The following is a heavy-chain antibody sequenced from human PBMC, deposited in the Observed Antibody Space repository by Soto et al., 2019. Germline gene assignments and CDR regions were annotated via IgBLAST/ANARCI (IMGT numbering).Heavy chain of an antibody. D-gene: IGHD2-15*01. CDR2: MYYSGNT. J-gene: IGHJ5*02. V-gene: IGHV4-39*01. CDR3: ARQRPDRLNWFDP. CDR1: GGSISSSSYY. Sequence: QLQLQESGPGLVKPSETLSLTCTVSGGSISSSSYYWGWIRQPPGKGLEWIGSMYYSGNTYYNPSLKSRVTLPVDTSNNQFSLNLNSVTAADTAVYYCARQRPDRLNWFDPWGQGTLVTVSS.